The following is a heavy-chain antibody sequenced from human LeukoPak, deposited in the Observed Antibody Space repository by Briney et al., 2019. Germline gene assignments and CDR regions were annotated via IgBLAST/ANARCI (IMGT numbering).Heavy chain of an antibody. Sequence: SETLSLTCTVSGGSSSSSSYYWGWIRQPPGKGLELVGGVYYSGSTYYNPSLKSRATISVDTSKNQFSLKLSSVTAADTAVSYCARHGYCSSTSCYAYYYYYMDVWGKGTTVTISS. CDR1: GGSSSSSSYY. V-gene: IGHV4-39*01. CDR2: VYYSGST. J-gene: IGHJ6*03. CDR3: ARHGYCSSTSCYAYYYYYMDV. D-gene: IGHD2-2*03.